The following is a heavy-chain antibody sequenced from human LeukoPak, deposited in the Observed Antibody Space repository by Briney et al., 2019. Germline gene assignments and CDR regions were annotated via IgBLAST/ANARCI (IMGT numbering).Heavy chain of an antibody. V-gene: IGHV1-18*01. Sequence: ASVKVSCKASGYTFTSYGISWVRQAPGQGLELMGWISAYNGNTNYAQKLQDRVTMTTDTSTSTAYMELRSLTSDDTAVYYCAIGTPRTIFGVVISYFDYWDQGTLVTVSS. J-gene: IGHJ4*02. CDR2: ISAYNGNT. CDR1: GYTFTSYG. D-gene: IGHD3-3*01. CDR3: AIGTPRTIFGVVISYFDY.